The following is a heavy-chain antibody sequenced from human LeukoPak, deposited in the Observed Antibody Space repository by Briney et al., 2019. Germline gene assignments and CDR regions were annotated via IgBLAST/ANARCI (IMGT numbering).Heavy chain of an antibody. D-gene: IGHD1-26*01. CDR1: GFTFSKYG. Sequence: PGGSLRLSCVASGFTFSKYGMNWVRQAPGKGLEWVSYISSSSSTICYADSVKGRFTISRDNGKHSLYLQMSSLRDEDTAVYYCAKALSGNYFPDSWGQGTLVTVSS. V-gene: IGHV3-48*02. J-gene: IGHJ4*02. CDR3: AKALSGNYFPDS. CDR2: ISSSSSTI.